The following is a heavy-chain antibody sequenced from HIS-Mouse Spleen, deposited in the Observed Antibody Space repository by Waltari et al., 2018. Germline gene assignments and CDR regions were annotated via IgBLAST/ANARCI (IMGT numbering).Heavy chain of an antibody. CDR2: KSYDGSNK. D-gene: IGHD1-26*01. CDR3: AKDRGSQFDY. V-gene: IGHV3-30*18. J-gene: IGHJ4*02. CDR1: GFTFSSYG. Sequence: QVQLVESGGGVVQPGRSLRLSCAASGFTFSSYGMHWVRPAPGKGLEWVEVKSYDGSNKYYADSVKGRFTISRDNSKNTLYLQMNSLRAEDTAVYYCAKDRGSQFDYWGQGTLVTVSS.